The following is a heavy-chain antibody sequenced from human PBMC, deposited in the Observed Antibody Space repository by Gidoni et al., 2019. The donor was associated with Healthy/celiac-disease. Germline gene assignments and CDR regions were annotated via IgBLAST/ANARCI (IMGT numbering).Heavy chain of an antibody. CDR2: IKSKTDGGTT. CDR1: GFTISNAW. J-gene: IGHJ4*02. CDR3: TTYYYDSSGYYGVDY. Sequence: EVQLVESGGGLVKPGGSLRLSCAASGFTISNAWMSWVRQAPGKGLEWVGRIKSKTDGGTTDYAAPVKGRFTISRDDSKNTLYLQMNSLQTEDTAVYYCTTYYYDSSGYYGVDYWGQGTLVTVSS. D-gene: IGHD3-22*01. V-gene: IGHV3-15*01.